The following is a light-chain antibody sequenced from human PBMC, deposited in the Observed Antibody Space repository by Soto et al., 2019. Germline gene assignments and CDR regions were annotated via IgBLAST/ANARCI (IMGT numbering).Light chain of an antibody. CDR2: KAS. CDR3: QHYYRYLEA. Sequence: DIQMTQSPSTLSGSVGDRVTITCRASQTISSWLAWYQQKPGKAPKLLIYKASTLTSRVPSRFSGSGSWREFTLTISSLQLDDFATYYWQHYYRYLEAFGQGAKVDIK. CDR1: QTISSW. V-gene: IGKV1-5*03. J-gene: IGKJ1*01.